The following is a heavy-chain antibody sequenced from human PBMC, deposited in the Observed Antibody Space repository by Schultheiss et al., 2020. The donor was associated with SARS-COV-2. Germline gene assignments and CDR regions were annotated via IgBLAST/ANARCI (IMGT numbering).Heavy chain of an antibody. Sequence: ASVKVSCKASGYTFTSYDINWVRQATGQGLEWMGWMNPNSGNTGYAQKLQGRVTMTTDTSTSTAYMELRSLRSDDTAVYYCARPRTIGDWYFDLWGRGTLVTVSS. CDR1: GYTFTSYD. V-gene: IGHV1-8*01. CDR3: ARPRTIGDWYFDL. D-gene: IGHD1-14*01. CDR2: MNPNSGNT. J-gene: IGHJ2*01.